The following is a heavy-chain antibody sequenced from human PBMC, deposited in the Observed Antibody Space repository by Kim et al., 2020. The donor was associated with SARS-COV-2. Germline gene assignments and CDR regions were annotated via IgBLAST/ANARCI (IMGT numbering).Heavy chain of an antibody. V-gene: IGHV3-15*01. D-gene: IGHD4-17*01. Sequence: GGSLRLSCAASGFTFSNAWMNWVRQAPGKGPEWIGRIKRTSAGGPTTYIAPVTGRFTISRDDSKNTLYLEMNNLNTEDTGIYYCTSRIVTTNENWGQGTLVTVSS. CDR1: GFTFSNAW. J-gene: IGHJ4*02. CDR3: TSRIVTTNEN. CDR2: IKRTSAGGPT.